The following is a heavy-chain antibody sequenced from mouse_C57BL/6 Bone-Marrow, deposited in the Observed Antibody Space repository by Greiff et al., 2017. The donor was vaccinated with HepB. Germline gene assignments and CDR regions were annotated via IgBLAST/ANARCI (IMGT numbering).Heavy chain of an antibody. Sequence: QVQLQQPGAELVMPGASVKLSCKASGYTFTSYWMHWVKQRPGQGLEWIGEIDPSDSYTNYNQKFKGKSTLTVDKSSSTAYMQLSSLTSEDSAVYYGATNYYGSSPAWFAYWGQGTLVTVSA. CDR3: ATNYYGSSPAWFAY. D-gene: IGHD1-1*01. V-gene: IGHV1-69*01. J-gene: IGHJ3*01. CDR2: IDPSDSYT. CDR1: GYTFTSYW.